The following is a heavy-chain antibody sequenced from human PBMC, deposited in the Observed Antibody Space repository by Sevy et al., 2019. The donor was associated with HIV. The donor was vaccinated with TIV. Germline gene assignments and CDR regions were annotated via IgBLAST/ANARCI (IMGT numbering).Heavy chain of an antibody. Sequence: GGSLRLSCAASGFTFGSYAMSWVPQAPGKGLEWFSAISGSGGSTYSTDPVKGRFTISRDNSKNTLYLQMNSLRAEDTAVYYCAKGRRNWNYEGMDVWGQGTTVTVSS. V-gene: IGHV3-23*01. CDR2: ISGSGGST. CDR3: AKGRRNWNYEGMDV. CDR1: GFTFGSYA. D-gene: IGHD1-1*01. J-gene: IGHJ6*02.